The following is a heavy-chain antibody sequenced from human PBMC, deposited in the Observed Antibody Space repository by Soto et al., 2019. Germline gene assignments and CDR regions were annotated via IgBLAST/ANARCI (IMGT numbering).Heavy chain of an antibody. J-gene: IGHJ4*02. V-gene: IGHV3-30-3*01. Sequence: GGSLRLSCAASGFTFSSYAMHWVRQAPGKGLEWVAVISYDGSNKYYADSVKGRFTISRDNSKNTLYLQMNSLRAEDTAVYYCARDGARYYFDYWGQGTLVTVS. CDR1: GFTFSSYA. CDR2: ISYDGSNK. D-gene: IGHD3-16*01. CDR3: ARDGARYYFDY.